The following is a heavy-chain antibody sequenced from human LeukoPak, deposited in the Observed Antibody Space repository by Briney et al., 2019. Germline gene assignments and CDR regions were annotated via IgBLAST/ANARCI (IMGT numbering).Heavy chain of an antibody. Sequence: GGSLRLSRAASGFTFSSYAMHWVRQAPGKGLEWVAVISYDGSNKYYADSVKGRFTISRDNSKNTLYLQMNSLRAEDTAVYYCARDGDGRDAFDIWGQGTMVTVSS. D-gene: IGHD2-21*02. CDR1: GFTFSSYA. J-gene: IGHJ3*02. V-gene: IGHV3-30-3*01. CDR2: ISYDGSNK. CDR3: ARDGDGRDAFDI.